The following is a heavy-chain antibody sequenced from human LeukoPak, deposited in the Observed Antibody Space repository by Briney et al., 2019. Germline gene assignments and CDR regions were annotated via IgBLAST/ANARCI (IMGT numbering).Heavy chain of an antibody. J-gene: IGHJ4*02. CDR2: INHSGST. CDR3: AILNYGDSDRYFDY. V-gene: IGHV4-34*01. D-gene: IGHD4-17*01. Sequence: PSETLSLTCAVYGGSFSGYYWSWLRQPPGKGLEWLGEINHSGSTNYNPSLKSRVTISVDTSKNQFSLRLTSVTAADTAVYYCAILNYGDSDRYFDYWGQGTLVTVSS. CDR1: GGSFSGYY.